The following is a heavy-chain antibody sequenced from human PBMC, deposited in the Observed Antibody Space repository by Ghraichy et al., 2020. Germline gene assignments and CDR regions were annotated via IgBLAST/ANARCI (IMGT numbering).Heavy chain of an antibody. V-gene: IGHV3-30*02. CDR3: AKNLVGVTVGWFDP. D-gene: IGHD1-26*01. Sequence: GGSLRLSCAASGFTFSSHGMHWVRQAPGKGLEWVAFIRYDGSNKYYADSVKGRFTISRDNSKNTLYLQMNSLRAEDTAVYYCAKNLVGVTVGWFDPWGQGTLVTVSS. CDR2: IRYDGSNK. CDR1: GFTFSSHG. J-gene: IGHJ5*02.